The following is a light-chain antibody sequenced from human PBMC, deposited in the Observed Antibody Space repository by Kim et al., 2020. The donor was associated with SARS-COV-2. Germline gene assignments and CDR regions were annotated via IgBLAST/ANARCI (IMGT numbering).Light chain of an antibody. J-gene: IGLJ3*02. CDR1: TSNIGAGND. Sequence: QSVLTQPPSVSGAPGQRVTISCTGSTSNIGAGNDVHWYQQHPGTAPKLLIYDNNNRPSGVPDRFSGSRSGTSASLAITGLQAEDEADYYCQSYDRSLSGSVFGGGTQLTVL. CDR2: DNN. CDR3: QSYDRSLSGSV. V-gene: IGLV1-40*01.